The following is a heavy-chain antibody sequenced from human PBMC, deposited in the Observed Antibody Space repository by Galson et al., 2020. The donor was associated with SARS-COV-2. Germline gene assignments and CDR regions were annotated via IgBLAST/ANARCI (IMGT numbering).Heavy chain of an antibody. J-gene: IGHJ6*02. Sequence: SESLSLTCAVYGGSFSGYYWSWIRQPPGKGLEWIGEINHSGSTNYNPSLKSRVTISVDTSKNQFSLKLSSVTAADTAVYYCARTRHKGTVAPYGMDVWGQGTTVTVSS. CDR3: ARTRHKGTVAPYGMDV. D-gene: IGHD4-17*01. CDR1: GGSFSGYY. CDR2: INHSGST. V-gene: IGHV4-34*01.